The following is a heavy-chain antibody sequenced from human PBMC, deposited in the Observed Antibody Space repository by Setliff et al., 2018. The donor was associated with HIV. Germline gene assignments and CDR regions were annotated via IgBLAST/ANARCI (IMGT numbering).Heavy chain of an antibody. V-gene: IGHV4-59*08. CDR2: IYYSGST. D-gene: IGHD3-10*01. J-gene: IGHJ2*01. CDR3: ARSALWFGEADWYFDL. CDR1: GGSISSYY. Sequence: SETLSLTCTVSGGSISSYYWSWIRQPPGKGLEWIGYIYYSGSTNYNPSLKSRVTISVDTSKNQFSLKLSSVTAVDTAVYYCARSALWFGEADWYFDLWGRGTLVTVSS.